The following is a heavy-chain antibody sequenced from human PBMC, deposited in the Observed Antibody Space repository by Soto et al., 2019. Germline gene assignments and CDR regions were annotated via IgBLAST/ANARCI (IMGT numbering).Heavy chain of an antibody. V-gene: IGHV3-30*19. D-gene: IGHD2-21*01. Sequence: QVHLVESGGGMVQPGGSLRLSCTPSGFTFRNYGLHWVRQAPGKGLEWVALISYDGDNKYYTDSARGSFTVSRDNFKNTLFLQMHSLRPEDTAVYYCVKKRMGDAANSDAMDVWGQGTTVTVS. CDR2: ISYDGDNK. CDR1: GFTFRNYG. CDR3: VKKRMGDAANSDAMDV. J-gene: IGHJ6*02.